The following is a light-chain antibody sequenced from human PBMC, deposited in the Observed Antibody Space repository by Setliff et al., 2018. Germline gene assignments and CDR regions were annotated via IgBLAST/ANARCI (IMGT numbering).Light chain of an antibody. V-gene: IGLV1-40*01. CDR1: SSNIGAGFT. CDR3: QSYDNSLSGSGL. J-gene: IGLJ1*01. CDR2: GDI. Sequence: QSVLTQPPSVSGAPGQRVTISCTGSSSNIGAGFTVHWYQQLPGMAPKLLIYGDINRPSGVPDRFSGSRSGTSASLAITGLQAEDEADYYCQSYDNSLSGSGLFGTGTKVTVL.